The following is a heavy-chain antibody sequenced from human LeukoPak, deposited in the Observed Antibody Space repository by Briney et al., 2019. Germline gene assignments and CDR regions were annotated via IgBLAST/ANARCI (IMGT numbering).Heavy chain of an antibody. J-gene: IGHJ3*02. D-gene: IGHD3-22*01. CDR2: IYYSGST. V-gene: IGHV4-30-4*01. CDR1: GGSISSGDYY. Sequence: SSETPSLTCTVSGGSISSGDYYWSWIRQPPGKGLEWIGYIYYSGSTYYNPSLKSRVTISVDTSKNQFSLKLSSVTAADTAVYYCARPYYYDSSGYPRDDAFDIWGQGTVVTVSS. CDR3: ARPYYYDSSGYPRDDAFDI.